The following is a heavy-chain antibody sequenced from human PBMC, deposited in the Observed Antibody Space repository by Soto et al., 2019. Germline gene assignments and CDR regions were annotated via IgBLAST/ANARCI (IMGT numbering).Heavy chain of an antibody. D-gene: IGHD3-9*01. J-gene: IGHJ5*02. CDR2: IYYSGST. V-gene: IGHV4-39*01. CDR3: ARSGVLRYFDWFNWFDP. CDR1: GSSISSSSYY. Sequence: SETLSLTCTVSGSSISSSSYYWGWIRQPPGKGLEWIGSIYYSGSTYYNPSLKSRVTISVDTSKNQFSLKLSSVTAADTAVYYCARSGVLRYFDWFNWFDPWGQGPLVTVSS.